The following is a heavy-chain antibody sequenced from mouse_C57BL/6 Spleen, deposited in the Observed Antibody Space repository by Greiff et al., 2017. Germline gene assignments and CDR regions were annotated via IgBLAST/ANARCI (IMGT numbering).Heavy chain of an antibody. CDR2: INPNNGGT. J-gene: IGHJ4*01. CDR3: ERWVDY. CDR1: GYTFTDYY. Sequence: EVQLQQSGPELVKPGASVKISCKASGYTFTDYYMNWVKQSHGKSLEWIGDINPNNGGTSYNQKFKGKATLTVDKSSITAYMELRRLTSEDSAVYDCERWVDYWGQGTSVTVSS. V-gene: IGHV1-26*01.